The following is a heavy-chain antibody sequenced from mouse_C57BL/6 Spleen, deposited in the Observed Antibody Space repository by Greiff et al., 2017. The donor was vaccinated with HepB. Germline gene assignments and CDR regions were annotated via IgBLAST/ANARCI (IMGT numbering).Heavy chain of an antibody. J-gene: IGHJ3*01. D-gene: IGHD1-1*01. V-gene: IGHV1-5*01. CDR3: TGGGDGSSFPFAY. CDR2: IYPGNSDT. Sequence: VQLQQSGTVLARPGASVKMSCKTSGYTFTSYWMHWVKQRPGQGLEWIGAIYPGNSDTSYNQKFKGKAKLTAVTSASTAYMELSSLTNEDSAVYYCTGGGDGSSFPFAYWGQGTLVTVSA. CDR1: GYTFTSYW.